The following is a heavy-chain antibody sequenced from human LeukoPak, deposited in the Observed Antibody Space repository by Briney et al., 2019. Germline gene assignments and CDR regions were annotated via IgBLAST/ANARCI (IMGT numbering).Heavy chain of an antibody. CDR1: GFTFSSYE. V-gene: IGHV3-48*03. J-gene: IGHJ4*02. CDR2: ISSSGSTI. D-gene: IGHD1-20*01. CDR3: ARAITGTTSDLDY. Sequence: QPGGSLRLSCAASGFTFSSYEMNWVRQAPGKGLEWVSYISSSGSTIYYADSVKGRFTISRDNAKNSLYLQMNSLRAEDTAVYYCARAITGTTSDLDYWGQGTLVTVSS.